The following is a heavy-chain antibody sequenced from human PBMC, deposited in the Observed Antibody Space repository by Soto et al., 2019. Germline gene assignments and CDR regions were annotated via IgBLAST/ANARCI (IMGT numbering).Heavy chain of an antibody. D-gene: IGHD4-17*01. Sequence: QLQLQESGSGLVKPSQTLSLTCAVSGGSISSGGYSWSWIRQPPGKGLEWIGYIYHSGFTYNNPSLKRRVTISVDRSKNQFSLKLTSVPAADTAVYYCARAHYGDYGYGMDVWGQGTTVTVSS. J-gene: IGHJ6*02. CDR1: GGSISSGGYS. CDR3: ARAHYGDYGYGMDV. CDR2: IYHSGFT. V-gene: IGHV4-30-2*01.